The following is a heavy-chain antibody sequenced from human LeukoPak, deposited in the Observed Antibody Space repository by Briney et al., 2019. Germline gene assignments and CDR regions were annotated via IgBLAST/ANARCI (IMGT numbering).Heavy chain of an antibody. CDR1: GFTFTSSA. CDR2: IVVGSGNT. V-gene: IGHV1-58*01. D-gene: IGHD3-3*01. Sequence: SVKVSCKASGFTFTSSAVQWVRQARGQRLEWIGWIVVGSGNTNYAQKFQERVTITRDMSTSTAYMELSSLRSEDTAVYYCAAGPYDFWSGLTTEFDYWGQGTLVTVSS. J-gene: IGHJ4*02. CDR3: AAGPYDFWSGLTTEFDY.